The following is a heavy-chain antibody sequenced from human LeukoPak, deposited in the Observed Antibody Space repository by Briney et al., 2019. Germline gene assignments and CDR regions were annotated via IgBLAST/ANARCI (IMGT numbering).Heavy chain of an antibody. J-gene: IGHJ4*02. CDR1: GGSISRHY. CDR3: ARHAIAARPHFDY. Sequence: SETLSLTCTVSGGSISRHYWSWIRQPPGKGLEWTGYIYYSGSTNYNPSLKSRVTMSVDTSKNQFSLKLSSVTAADTAVYYCARHAIAARPHFDYWGQGTLVTVSS. D-gene: IGHD6-6*01. CDR2: IYYSGST. V-gene: IGHV4-59*11.